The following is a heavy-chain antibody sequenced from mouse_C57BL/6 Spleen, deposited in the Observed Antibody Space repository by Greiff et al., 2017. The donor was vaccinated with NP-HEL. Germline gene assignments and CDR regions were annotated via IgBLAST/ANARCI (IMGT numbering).Heavy chain of an antibody. J-gene: IGHJ3*01. Sequence: QVQLQQPGAELVKPGASVKLSCKASGYTFTSYWMQWVKQRPGQGLEWIGEIDPSDSYTNYNQKFKGKATLTVDTSSSTAYMQLSSLTSEDSAVYYCATLRGAYWGQGTLVTVSA. CDR1: GYTFTSYW. CDR2: IDPSDSYT. D-gene: IGHD1-1*01. CDR3: ATLRGAY. V-gene: IGHV1-50*01.